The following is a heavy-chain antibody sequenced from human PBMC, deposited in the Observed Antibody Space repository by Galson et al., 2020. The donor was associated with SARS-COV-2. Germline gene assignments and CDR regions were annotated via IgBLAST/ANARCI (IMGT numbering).Heavy chain of an antibody. Sequence: GESLKISCKGSGYSFTDYWIGWVRQMPGKGLEWMGITYPGDSDTTYNPSFQGQVTISVDRSISTAYLQWTNLKASDTAMYYCARRVGYCSSSTCNWHEYYFHYWGQGTLVTVSS. CDR1: GYSFTDYW. CDR3: ARRVGYCSSSTCNWHEYYFHY. J-gene: IGHJ4*02. CDR2: TYPGDSDT. V-gene: IGHV5-51*01. D-gene: IGHD2-15*01.